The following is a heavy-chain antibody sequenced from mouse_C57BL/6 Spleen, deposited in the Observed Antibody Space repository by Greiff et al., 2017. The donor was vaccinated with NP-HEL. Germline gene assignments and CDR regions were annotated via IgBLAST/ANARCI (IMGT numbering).Heavy chain of an antibody. CDR3: ASDYGYDWAWFAY. D-gene: IGHD2-2*01. CDR2: INPNNGGT. CDR1: GYTFTDYY. Sequence: EVQLQQSGPELVKPGASVKISCKASGYTFTDYYMNWVKQSHGKSLEWIGDINPNNGGTSYNQKFKGKATLTVDKSSSTAYMELRSLTSEDSAVYYCASDYGYDWAWFAYWGQGTLVTVSA. J-gene: IGHJ3*01. V-gene: IGHV1-26*01.